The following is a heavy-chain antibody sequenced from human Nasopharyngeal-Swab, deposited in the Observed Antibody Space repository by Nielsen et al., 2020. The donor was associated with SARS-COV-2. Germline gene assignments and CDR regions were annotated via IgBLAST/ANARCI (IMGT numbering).Heavy chain of an antibody. CDR1: GGSISSSSYY. V-gene: IGHV4-39*01. D-gene: IGHD4-17*01. CDR2: IYYSGST. J-gene: IGHJ5*02. Sequence: GSLRLSCTVSGGSISSSSYYWGWIRQPPGKGLEWIGSIYYSGSTYYNPSLKSRVTISVDTSKNRFSLKLSSVTAADTAVYYCARSPSSDYYKGLGWFDTWGQGTLVTVSS. CDR3: ARSPSSDYYKGLGWFDT.